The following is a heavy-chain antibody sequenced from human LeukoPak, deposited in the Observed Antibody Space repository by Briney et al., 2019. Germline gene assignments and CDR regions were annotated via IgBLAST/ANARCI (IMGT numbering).Heavy chain of an antibody. Sequence: ASVKVSCKASGYTFTNYYIHWARQAPGQGLQWMGWINPNGGGTNYAQKFQGRVTITSDTSITTAYMELSRLRSDDTAMYYCARGGSLVFGVLNDWGQGTLVTGSS. V-gene: IGHV1-2*02. J-gene: IGHJ4*02. CDR2: INPNGGGT. CDR3: ARGGSLVFGVLND. D-gene: IGHD3-3*01. CDR1: GYTFTNYY.